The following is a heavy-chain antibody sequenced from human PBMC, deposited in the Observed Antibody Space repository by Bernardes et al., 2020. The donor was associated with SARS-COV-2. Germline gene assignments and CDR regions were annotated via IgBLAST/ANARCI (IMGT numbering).Heavy chain of an antibody. J-gene: IGHJ6*02. CDR3: ARGASYYYDSRGGMDV. Sequence: SETLSLTCAVYGGSFSGYYWSWIRQPPGKGLEWIGEINHSGSTNYNPSLKSRVTISVDTSKNQFSLKLSSVTAADTAVYYCARGASYYYDSRGGMDVWGQGTTVTVSS. CDR2: INHSGST. V-gene: IGHV4-34*01. CDR1: GGSFSGYY. D-gene: IGHD3-22*01.